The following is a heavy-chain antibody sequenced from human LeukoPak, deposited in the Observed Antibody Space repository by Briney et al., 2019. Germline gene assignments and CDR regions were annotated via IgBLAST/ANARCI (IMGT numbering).Heavy chain of an antibody. J-gene: IGHJ3*02. Sequence: GGSLRPSCAASGFTFSSYWMSWARQAPGKGLEWVANIKQDGSEKYYVDSVKGRFTISRDNAKNSLYLQMNSLRAEDTAVYYCARVLGYSSSSDAFDIWGQGTMVTVSS. CDR3: ARVLGYSSSSDAFDI. D-gene: IGHD6-6*01. CDR1: GFTFSSYW. CDR2: IKQDGSEK. V-gene: IGHV3-7*01.